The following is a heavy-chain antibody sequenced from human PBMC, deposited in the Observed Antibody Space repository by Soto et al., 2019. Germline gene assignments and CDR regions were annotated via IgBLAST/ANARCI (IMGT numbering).Heavy chain of an antibody. CDR3: ARDRKAVATGAFDI. J-gene: IGHJ3*02. CDR2: IYSGGST. D-gene: IGHD6-19*01. V-gene: IGHV3-66*01. CDR1: GFTVSSNY. Sequence: EVQLVESGGGLVQPGGSLRLSCAASGFTVSSNYMSWVRQAPGKGLEWVSVIYSGGSTYYADSVKGRFTISRDNSKNTLYLQMNSLRAEDTAVYYCARDRKAVATGAFDIWGQGTMVTVSS.